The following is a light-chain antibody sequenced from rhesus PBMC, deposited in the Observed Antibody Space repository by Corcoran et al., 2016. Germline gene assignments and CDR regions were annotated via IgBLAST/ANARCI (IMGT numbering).Light chain of an antibody. CDR3: QQHNSYPPWT. CDR1: QGISTY. CDR2: YAS. V-gene: IGKV1S14*01. Sequence: DIQMTQSPSSLSASVGDTVTITCRASQGISTYLAWYQQKPGKAPKPLIYYASNLESGVPSRFSGSGTGTDFTITISSLQPEDFATYYCQQHNSYPPWTFGQGTKVEIK. J-gene: IGKJ1*01.